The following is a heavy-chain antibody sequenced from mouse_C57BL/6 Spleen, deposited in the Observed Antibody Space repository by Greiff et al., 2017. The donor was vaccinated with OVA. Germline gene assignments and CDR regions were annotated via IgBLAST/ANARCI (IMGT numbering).Heavy chain of an antibody. CDR3: ARLRAY. CDR1: GFTFSSYA. J-gene: IGHJ3*01. V-gene: IGHV5-4*01. CDR2: ISDGGSYT. D-gene: IGHD1-1*01. Sequence: EVQLVESGGGLVKPGGSLKLSCAASGFTFSSYAMSWVRQTPEKRLEWVATISDGGSYTYYPDNVKGRFTISRDNAKNNLYLQMSHLKSEDTAMYYCARLRAYWGQGTLVTVSA.